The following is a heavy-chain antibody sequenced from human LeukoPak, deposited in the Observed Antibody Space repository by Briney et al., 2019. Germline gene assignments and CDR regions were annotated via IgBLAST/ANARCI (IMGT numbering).Heavy chain of an antibody. J-gene: IGHJ6*03. V-gene: IGHV4-38-2*02. CDR1: GYSISSGYY. D-gene: IGHD6-6*01. CDR2: IYHSGST. CDR3: ARGGLVRPVYYYYYMDV. Sequence: SETLSLTCTVSGYSISSGYYWGWIRQPPGKGLEWIGSIYHSGSTYYNPSLKSRVTISVDTSKNQFSLQLNSVTPEDTAVYYCARGGLVRPVYYYYYMDVWGKGTTVTVSS.